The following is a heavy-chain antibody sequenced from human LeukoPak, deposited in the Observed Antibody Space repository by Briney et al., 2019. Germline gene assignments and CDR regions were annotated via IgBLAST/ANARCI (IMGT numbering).Heavy chain of an antibody. CDR2: IYYSGST. D-gene: IGHD3-22*01. Sequence: SETLSLTCAVYGGSFSGYYWSWIRQPPGKGLEWIGYIYYSGSTNYNPSLKSRVTISVDTSKNQFSLKLSSVTAADTAVYYCARALAYYYDSRGPFFDYWGQGTLVTVSS. CDR3: ARALAYYYDSRGPFFDY. CDR1: GGSFSGYY. J-gene: IGHJ4*02. V-gene: IGHV4-59*01.